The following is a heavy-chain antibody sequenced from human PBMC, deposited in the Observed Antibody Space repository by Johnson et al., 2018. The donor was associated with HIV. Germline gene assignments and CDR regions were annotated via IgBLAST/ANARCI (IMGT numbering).Heavy chain of an antibody. V-gene: IGHV3-30*02. Sequence: QVQLVESGGGVVQPGGSLRLSCAASGFTFRSYGMHWVRQAPGKGLEWVAVIWYDGSNKYYADSVKGRFTISRDNSKHTLYLQMNSLRAEDTAVYYCAKGAASAGPDAFDIWGQGTMVTVSS. CDR2: IWYDGSNK. D-gene: IGHD6-13*01. CDR3: AKGAASAGPDAFDI. J-gene: IGHJ3*02. CDR1: GFTFRSYG.